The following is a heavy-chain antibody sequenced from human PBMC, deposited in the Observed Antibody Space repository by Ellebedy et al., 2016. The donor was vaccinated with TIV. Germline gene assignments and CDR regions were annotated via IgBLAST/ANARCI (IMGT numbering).Heavy chain of an antibody. Sequence: SETLSLTCSVSGGSINNYYWHWIRQTPGKGLEWIGYIYYTGTTNYNPSLKSRVTISVDTSKNQFSLRLSSVTATDTAVYYCARQKYADYGMDVWGQGTTVTVSS. CDR1: GGSINNYY. V-gene: IGHV4-59*08. D-gene: IGHD2-2*01. J-gene: IGHJ6*02. CDR3: ARQKYADYGMDV. CDR2: IYYTGTT.